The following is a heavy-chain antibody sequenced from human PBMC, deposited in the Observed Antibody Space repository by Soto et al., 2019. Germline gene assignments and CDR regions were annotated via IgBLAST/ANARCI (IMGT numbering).Heavy chain of an antibody. CDR2: ISSSGGST. CDR3: AKEAQYYYDSSGYYPN. V-gene: IGHV3-23*01. CDR1: GFTFNIYA. Sequence: GGSLRLSCAASGFTFNIYAMTWVRQAPGKGPEWVSTISSSGGSTYYADSVKGRFTISRDNSKNTLYLQMNSLRAEDTAVYYCAKEAQYYYDSSGYYPNWGQGTLVTVSS. J-gene: IGHJ4*02. D-gene: IGHD3-22*01.